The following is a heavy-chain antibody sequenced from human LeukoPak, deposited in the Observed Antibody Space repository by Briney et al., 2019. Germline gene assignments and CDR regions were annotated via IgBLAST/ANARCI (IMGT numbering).Heavy chain of an antibody. V-gene: IGHV4-34*01. J-gene: IGHJ4*02. D-gene: IGHD6-6*01. CDR1: GGSFSGYY. Sequence: SETLSLTCAVYGGSFSGYYWSWIRQPPGKGLEWIGEINHSGSTNYNPSLKSRVTISVGTSKNQFSLKLSSVTAADTAVYYCARESRVAARPFFDDYWGQGTLVTVSS. CDR2: INHSGST. CDR3: ARESRVAARPFFDDY.